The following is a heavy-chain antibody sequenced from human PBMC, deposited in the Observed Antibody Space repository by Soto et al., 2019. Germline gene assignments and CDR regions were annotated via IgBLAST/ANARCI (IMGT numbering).Heavy chain of an antibody. CDR1: GYTFTGYY. CDR3: ARDRIAAAGTGYYYGMDV. CDR2: INPNSGGT. J-gene: IGHJ6*02. D-gene: IGHD6-13*01. V-gene: IGHV1-2*04. Sequence: SVKGSCKASGYTFTGYYVHWVLQAPGQGLEWMGWINPNSGGTNYAQKFQGWVTMTRDTSISTAYMELSRLRSDDTAVYYCARDRIAAAGTGYYYGMDVWGQATTVTVYS.